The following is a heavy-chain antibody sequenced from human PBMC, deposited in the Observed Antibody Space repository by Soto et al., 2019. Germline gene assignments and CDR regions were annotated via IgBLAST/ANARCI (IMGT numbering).Heavy chain of an antibody. V-gene: IGHV1-18*01. D-gene: IGHD2-15*01. J-gene: IGHJ5*02. CDR2: ISAYNGNT. Sequence: ASVKVSCKASGYTFTSYGISWVRQAPGQGLEWMGWISAYNGNTNYAQKLQGRVTMTTDTSTSTAYMELRSLRSDDTAVYYCARGLNPVVVVAADNCFDPWGQGTLVTAS. CDR1: GYTFTSYG. CDR3: ARGLNPVVVVAADNCFDP.